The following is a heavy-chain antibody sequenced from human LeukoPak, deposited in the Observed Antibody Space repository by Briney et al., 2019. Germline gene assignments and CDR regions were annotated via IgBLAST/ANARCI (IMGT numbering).Heavy chain of an antibody. CDR3: AREMGAHSSGWYVDWFDP. CDR2: IIPIFGTA. Sequence: SVKVSCKASGYTFTSYDIDWVRQAPGQGLEWMGGIIPIFGTANYAQKFQGRVTITADKSTSTAYMELRSLRSDDTAVYYCAREMGAHSSGWYVDWFDPWGQGTLVTVSS. CDR1: GYTFTSYD. D-gene: IGHD6-19*01. J-gene: IGHJ5*02. V-gene: IGHV1-69*06.